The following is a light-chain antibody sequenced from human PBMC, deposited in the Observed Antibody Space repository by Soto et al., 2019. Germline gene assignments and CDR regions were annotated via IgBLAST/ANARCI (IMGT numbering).Light chain of an antibody. CDR2: GAS. V-gene: IGKV3-15*01. J-gene: IGKJ4*01. CDR3: QQYDIWPPLT. CDR1: HSVRNN. Sequence: TVMTQPPATLAVSPGERATLSCRASHSVRNNLAWYQQKPGQAPRLLIYGASIRATGIPARFSGSGSGTEFTLTISSLQSEDFAVYYCQQYDIWPPLTFGGGTKVEIK.